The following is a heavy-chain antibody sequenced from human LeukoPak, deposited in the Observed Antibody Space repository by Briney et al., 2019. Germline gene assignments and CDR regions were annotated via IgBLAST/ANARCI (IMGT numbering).Heavy chain of an antibody. CDR3: AGGAGTPKGGFDP. D-gene: IGHD1-1*01. CDR2: IYYSGST. J-gene: IGHJ5*02. V-gene: IGHV4-61*01. Sequence: KPSATLSLTCTVSGGSVSSGSYYWSWIRQPPGEGLEWIGDIYYSGSTNYNPSLKSRVTISVDTSKNQFSLKLSSVTAADTAVYDCAGGAGTPKGGFDPWGQGTLVTVSS. CDR1: GGSVSSGSYY.